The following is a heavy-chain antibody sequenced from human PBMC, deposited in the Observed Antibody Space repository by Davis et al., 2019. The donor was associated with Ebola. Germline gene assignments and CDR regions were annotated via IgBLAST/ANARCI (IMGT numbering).Heavy chain of an antibody. J-gene: IGHJ3*02. CDR2: IRSKPNNYAT. Sequence: GESLKISCTASGFPFRTYAMSWVRQASGKGLEWVGRIRSKPNNYATVYAASVKGRFTMSRDDSKNTAYLQMNSLTTEDTAVYYCTSTKIVGATTPAFDIWGQGTMVTVSS. CDR3: TSTKIVGATTPAFDI. CDR1: GFPFRTYA. D-gene: IGHD1-26*01. V-gene: IGHV3-73*01.